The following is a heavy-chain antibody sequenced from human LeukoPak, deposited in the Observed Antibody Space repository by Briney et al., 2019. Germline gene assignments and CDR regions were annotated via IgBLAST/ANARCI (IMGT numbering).Heavy chain of an antibody. CDR3: ARLVLMVYTFDY. D-gene: IGHD2-8*01. V-gene: IGHV4-38-2*02. CDR1: GYSISSGYY. CDR2: IYHSGST. Sequence: PSETLSLTCTVSGYSISSGYYWGWIRQPPGKGLEWIGSIYHSGSTYYNPSLKSRVTISVDTSKNQFSLKLSSVTAADTAVYYCARLVLMVYTFDYWGQGTLVTVSS. J-gene: IGHJ4*02.